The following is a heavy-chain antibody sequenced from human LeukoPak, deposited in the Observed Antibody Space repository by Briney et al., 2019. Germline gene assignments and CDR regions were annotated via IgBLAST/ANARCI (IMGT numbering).Heavy chain of an antibody. CDR3: ARGPSYGDYQYYYYYYGMDV. CDR2: ISYDGSNK. J-gene: IGHJ6*02. D-gene: IGHD4-17*01. V-gene: IGHV3-30*03. CDR1: GFTFSSYG. Sequence: GGSLRLSCAASGFTFSSYGMHWVRQAPGKGLEWVAVISYDGSNKYYADSVKGRFTISRDNSKNTLYLQMNSLRAEDTAVYYCARGPSYGDYQYYYYYYGMDVWGQGTTVTVSS.